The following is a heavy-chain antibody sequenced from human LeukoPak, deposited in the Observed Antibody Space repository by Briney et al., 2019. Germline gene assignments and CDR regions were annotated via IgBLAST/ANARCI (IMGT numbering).Heavy chain of an antibody. D-gene: IGHD2-21*01. V-gene: IGHV2-70*11. J-gene: IGHJ6*02. CDR3: ARVISGEGMDV. CDR2: IDWDDDE. Sequence: ESGPALVNPPRTLTLTCTFSGFSLSTSAMCVSWIRQPPGKALEWLARIDWDDDEHFSPSLMTRLAISKDTSKNQVVLTMTNMDPVDTATYYCARVISGEGMDVWGQGTTVTVSS. CDR1: GFSLSTSAMC.